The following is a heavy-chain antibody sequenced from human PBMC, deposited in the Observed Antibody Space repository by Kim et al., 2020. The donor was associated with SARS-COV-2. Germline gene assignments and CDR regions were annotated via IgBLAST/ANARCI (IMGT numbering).Heavy chain of an antibody. CDR3: ARGFWSGYYATNWFDP. J-gene: IGHJ5*02. Sequence: SSADFYWRWLRQPPGKGREWMGYISYTGSTFFSPPLRGRVTFSVDTSKNQFSLKLNSVTAADTAVYYCARGFWSGYYATNWFDPWGQGTLV. V-gene: IGHV4-30-4*01. CDR2: ISYTGST. D-gene: IGHD3-3*01. CDR1: SSADFY.